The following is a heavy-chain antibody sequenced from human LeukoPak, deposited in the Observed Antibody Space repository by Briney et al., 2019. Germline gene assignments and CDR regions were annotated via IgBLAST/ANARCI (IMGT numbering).Heavy chain of an antibody. J-gene: IGHJ4*02. CDR3: AKDLGYSTGWYAFDY. CDR2: ISRSGATT. CDR1: GFTFSSYA. Sequence: GGSLRLSCAASGFTFSSYAMSWVRQAPGKGLEWVSSISRSGATTYYADSVKGRSTIIRDISKNTLSLQMNSLRAGDTAVYYCAKDLGYSTGWYAFDYWGQGTLVTVSS. V-gene: IGHV3-23*01. D-gene: IGHD6-19*01.